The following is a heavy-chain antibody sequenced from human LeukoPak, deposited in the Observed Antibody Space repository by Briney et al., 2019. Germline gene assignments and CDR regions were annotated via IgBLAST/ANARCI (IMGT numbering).Heavy chain of an antibody. CDR1: GYTFTGYY. CDR3: ARAYSSGWSYCFDY. CDR2: INPNSGGT. V-gene: IGHV1-2*02. J-gene: IGHJ4*02. D-gene: IGHD6-19*01. Sequence: GASVKVSCKASGYTFTGYYMHWVRQAPGQGLEWMGWINPNSGGTNYAQKFQGRVTMTRDTSISTAYMELSRLRSDDTAVYYCARAYSSGWSYCFDYWGQGTLVTVSS.